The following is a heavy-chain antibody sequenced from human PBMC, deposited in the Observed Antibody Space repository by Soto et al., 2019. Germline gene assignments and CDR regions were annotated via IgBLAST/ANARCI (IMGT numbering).Heavy chain of an antibody. J-gene: IGHJ4*02. D-gene: IGHD3-22*01. V-gene: IGHV2-5*01. CDR2: IYWNDDK. CDR1: GFSLSTSGVG. Sequence: QITLKESGPTLVKPTQNLTLTCTSSGFSLSTSGVGVGWIRQPPGKALEWLALIYWNDDKRYSPSMKSRLTITQDTYQNQLVLTITNMDPMDTATYYCAHSIGNYYDSSAYYDYWGQGTLVTVSS. CDR3: AHSIGNYYDSSAYYDY.